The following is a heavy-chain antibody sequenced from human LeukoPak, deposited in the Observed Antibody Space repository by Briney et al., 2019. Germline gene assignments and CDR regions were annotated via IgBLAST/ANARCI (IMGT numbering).Heavy chain of an antibody. D-gene: IGHD4-17*01. CDR2: IYSGGTT. J-gene: IGHJ4*02. CDR3: ATKVTTGN. CDR1: GFTVSSSY. V-gene: IGHV3-66*01. Sequence: GGSLRLSCAASGFTVSSSYMSWVRQLPGNGLEWVSVIYSGGTTNYADSVKGRFSISRDISKNTLHLQLNSLRADDTGVYYCATKVTTGNWGQGTLVTVSS.